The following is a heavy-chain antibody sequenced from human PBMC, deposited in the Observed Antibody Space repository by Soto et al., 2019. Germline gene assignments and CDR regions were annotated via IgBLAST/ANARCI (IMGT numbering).Heavy chain of an antibody. D-gene: IGHD5-18*01. Sequence: GGSLRLSCAASGFTFSSYSINWVRQAPGKGLKWVGVISYDGNMKYYADSVKGRFTISRDTSKNTQFLQTNSLQAEDTAVYFCARDGGGYKYGSSLFYYDYWGQGSVVAVSS. J-gene: IGHJ4*02. CDR1: GFTFSSYS. V-gene: IGHV3-30-3*01. CDR2: ISYDGNMK. CDR3: ARDGGGYKYGSSLFYYDY.